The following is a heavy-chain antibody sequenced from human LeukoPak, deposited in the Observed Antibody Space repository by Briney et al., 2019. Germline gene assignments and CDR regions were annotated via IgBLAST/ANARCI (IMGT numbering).Heavy chain of an antibody. CDR3: ARSSGVRDWFDP. D-gene: IGHD6-6*01. Sequence: ASVKVSCKASGYTFTSYDITWLRQAPGQGREGMGWISAYSGHTNYIQKLQGRVSMTTDTSTSTAYMDLRSLRSDDTAVYYCARSSGVRDWFDPWGQGTLVTVSS. CDR1: GYTFTSYD. CDR2: ISAYSGHT. V-gene: IGHV1-18*01. J-gene: IGHJ5*02.